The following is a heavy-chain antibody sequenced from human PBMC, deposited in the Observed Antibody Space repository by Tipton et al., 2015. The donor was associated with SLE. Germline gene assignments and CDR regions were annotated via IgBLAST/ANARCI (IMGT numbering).Heavy chain of an antibody. CDR1: GYTFTSYG. J-gene: IGHJ3*02. CDR2: INTNTGNP. V-gene: IGHV7-4-1*02. CDR3: ASLFGVVYKGAFDI. Sequence: QVQLVQSGAEVKKPGASVKVSCKASGYTFTSYGISWVRQAPGQGLEWMGWINTNTGNPTYAQGFTGRFVFSLDTSVSTAYLQISSLKAEDTAVYYCASLFGVVYKGAFDIWGQGTMVTVSS. D-gene: IGHD3-3*01.